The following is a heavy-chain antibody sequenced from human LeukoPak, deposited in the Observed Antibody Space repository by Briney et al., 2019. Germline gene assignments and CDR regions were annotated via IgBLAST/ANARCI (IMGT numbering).Heavy chain of an antibody. V-gene: IGHV4-31*03. J-gene: IGHJ4*02. CDR3: ERVIAVAGGGYFDY. Sequence: SETLSLTCTVSGGSISSGGYYWSWIRQHPGKGLEWIGYIYYSGSTYYNPSLKSRVTISVDTSKNQFSLKLSSVTAADTAVYYCERVIAVAGGGYFDYWGQGTLVTVSS. D-gene: IGHD6-19*01. CDR2: IYYSGST. CDR1: GGSISSGGYY.